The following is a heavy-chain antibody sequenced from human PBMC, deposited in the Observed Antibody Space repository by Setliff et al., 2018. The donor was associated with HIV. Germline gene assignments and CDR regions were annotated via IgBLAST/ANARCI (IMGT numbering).Heavy chain of an antibody. Sequence: ASVKVSCKASGYTFTSYQMHWVRQAPGQGLEWMGVINTSGGSAGYAEKFRGRVTMTRDTSTSTVYMDLRNLRSEDTAVYYCARNQGDSSGWYAGDYWGHGTLVTVSS. CDR3: ARNQGDSSGWYAGDY. V-gene: IGHV1-46*01. J-gene: IGHJ4*01. D-gene: IGHD6-19*01. CDR1: GYTFTSYQ. CDR2: INTSGGSA.